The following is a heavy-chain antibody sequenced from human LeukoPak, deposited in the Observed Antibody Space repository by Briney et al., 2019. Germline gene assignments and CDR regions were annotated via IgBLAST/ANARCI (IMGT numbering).Heavy chain of an antibody. CDR3: ARGSPAPDY. V-gene: IGHV4-59*01. Sequence: SETLSLTCTVSGGSMSSYYWSWIRQPPGKGLEWIGYIHYSGTTHYNPSLEGRVTISVDTSKNQFSLKLSSVTAADTAVYYCARGSPAPDYWGKGTLVTVSS. D-gene: IGHD1-26*01. CDR2: IHYSGTT. CDR1: GGSMSSYY. J-gene: IGHJ4*02.